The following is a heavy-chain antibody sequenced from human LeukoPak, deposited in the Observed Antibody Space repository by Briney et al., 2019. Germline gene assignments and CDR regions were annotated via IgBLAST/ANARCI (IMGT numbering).Heavy chain of an antibody. V-gene: IGHV4-59*08. CDR3: ARGQLDSGSVGYFDY. J-gene: IGHJ4*02. CDR2: IYYSGST. Sequence: PSETLSLTCTVSGGSISSYYWSWIRQPAGKGLEWIGYIYYSGSTNYNPSLKSRVTISVDTSKNQFSLKLSSVTAADTAVYYCARGQLDSGSVGYFDYWGQGTLVTVSS. CDR1: GGSISSYY. D-gene: IGHD6-25*01.